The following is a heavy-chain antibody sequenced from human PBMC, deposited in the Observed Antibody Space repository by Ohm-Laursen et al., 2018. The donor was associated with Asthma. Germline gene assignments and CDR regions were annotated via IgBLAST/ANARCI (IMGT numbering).Heavy chain of an antibody. Sequence: SLRLSCTAFGFTFSSYGMHWVRQAPGKGLEWVAVISYDGSNKYYADSVKGRFTISRDNSKNTLYLQMNSLRAEDTAVYYCARAQAGSYYYYGMDVWGQGTTVTVSS. V-gene: IGHV3-30*03. J-gene: IGHJ6*02. D-gene: IGHD6-13*01. CDR3: ARAQAGSYYYYGMDV. CDR1: GFTFSSYG. CDR2: ISYDGSNK.